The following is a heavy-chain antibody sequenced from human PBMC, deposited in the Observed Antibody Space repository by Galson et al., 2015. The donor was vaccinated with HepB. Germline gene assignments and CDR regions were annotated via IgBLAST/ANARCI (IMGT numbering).Heavy chain of an antibody. D-gene: IGHD5-18*01. CDR3: ARPPDTAMGEDFDY. Sequence: SVKVSCKASGYTFNYYAIHWVRQAPGQSLEWMGWINTGNANTKYSQKFQGRVTTTWDRSATTAYMELSSLRSEDTAVYFCARPPDTAMGEDFDYWGQGTLVTVSS. V-gene: IGHV1-3*04. J-gene: IGHJ4*02. CDR1: GYTFNYYA. CDR2: INTGNANT.